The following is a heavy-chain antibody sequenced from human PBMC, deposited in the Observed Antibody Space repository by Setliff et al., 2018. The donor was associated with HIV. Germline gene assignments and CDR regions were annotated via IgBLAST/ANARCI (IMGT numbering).Heavy chain of an antibody. CDR3: ASSPAWRSDSGLHTFDY. CDR1: GASISSYY. V-gene: IGHV4-4*07. J-gene: IGHJ4*02. CDR2: IYTSGST. D-gene: IGHD2-15*01. Sequence: SETLSLTCTVSGASISSYYWNWFRQPAGKGLESLGRIYTSGSTNYNPSLKSRVTMSIDTSKKQFSLKLSSVTAADTAVYYCASSPAWRSDSGLHTFDYWGQGTLVTVSS.